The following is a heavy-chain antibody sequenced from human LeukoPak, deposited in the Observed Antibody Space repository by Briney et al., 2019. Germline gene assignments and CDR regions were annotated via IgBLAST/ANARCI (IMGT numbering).Heavy chain of an antibody. Sequence: GGSLRLSCAASGFTVSGNYMSWVRQAPGKGLEWVSVIYSGGSTYYADSVKGRFTISRDNSKNTLYLQMNSLRAEDTAVYYCARDSTLEWLSSWGQGTLATVSS. CDR2: IYSGGST. CDR1: GFTVSGNY. V-gene: IGHV3-66*02. CDR3: ARDSTLEWLSS. D-gene: IGHD3-3*01. J-gene: IGHJ4*02.